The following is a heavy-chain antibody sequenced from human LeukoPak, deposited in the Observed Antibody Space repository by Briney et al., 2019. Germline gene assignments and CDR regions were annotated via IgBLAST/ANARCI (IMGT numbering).Heavy chain of an antibody. CDR3: AYCSSTSCYDPGYYYYYMDV. V-gene: IGHV3-30*02. CDR2: IRYDGSNK. CDR1: GFAFSSYG. J-gene: IGHJ6*03. Sequence: GGSLRLSCAASGFAFSSYGMHWVRQAPGKGLEWVAFIRYDGSNKYYADSVKGRFTISRDNSKNTLYLQMNSLRAEDTAVYYCAYCSSTSCYDPGYYYYYMDVWGKGTTVTVSS. D-gene: IGHD2-2*01.